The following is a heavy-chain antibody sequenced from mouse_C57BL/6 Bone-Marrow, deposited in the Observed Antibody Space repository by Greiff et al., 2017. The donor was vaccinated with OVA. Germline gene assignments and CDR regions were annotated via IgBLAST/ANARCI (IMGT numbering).Heavy chain of an antibody. V-gene: IGHV1-64*01. CDR1: GYTFTSYW. CDR3: ARGQLRLPSYDAMDY. D-gene: IGHD3-2*02. J-gene: IGHJ4*01. Sequence: VKLMESGAELVKPGASVKLSCKASGYTFTSYWMHWVKQRPGQGLEWIGMIHPNSGSTNYNEKFKSKATLTVDKSSSTAYMQLSSLTSEDSAVYYCARGQLRLPSYDAMDYWGQGTSVTVSS. CDR2: IHPNSGST.